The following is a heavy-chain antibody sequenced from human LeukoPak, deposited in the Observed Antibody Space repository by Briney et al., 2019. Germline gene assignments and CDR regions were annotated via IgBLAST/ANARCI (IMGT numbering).Heavy chain of an antibody. J-gene: IGHJ4*02. CDR3: ASENYYDSSGYYY. CDR1: GFTFSSYS. Sequence: GGSLRLSCAASGFTFSSYSMTWVGQAPGKGLEWVSSISSSSSYIYYADSVKGRFTISRDNAKNSLYLQMNSLRAEDTAVYYCASENYYDSSGYYYWGQGTLVTVSS. V-gene: IGHV3-21*01. CDR2: ISSSSSYI. D-gene: IGHD3-22*01.